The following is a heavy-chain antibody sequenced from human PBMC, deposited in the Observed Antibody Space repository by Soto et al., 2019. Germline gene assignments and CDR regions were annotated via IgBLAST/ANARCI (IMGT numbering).Heavy chain of an antibody. CDR1: GFSFSSYA. Sequence: GSLRLSCAASGFSFSSYAMSWVRPAPGKGLEWVSAISGSGGNTYYADSVKGRFTISRDNSKNTLYLQMNSLRAEDTAVYYCAKGNSGSYYLGLGMDFWGQGTTVTVSS. CDR2: ISGSGGNT. D-gene: IGHD1-26*01. J-gene: IGHJ6*02. V-gene: IGHV3-23*01. CDR3: AKGNSGSYYLGLGMDF.